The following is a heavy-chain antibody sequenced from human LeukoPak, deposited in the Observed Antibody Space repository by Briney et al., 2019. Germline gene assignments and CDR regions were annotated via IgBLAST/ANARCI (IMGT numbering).Heavy chain of an antibody. D-gene: IGHD3-10*01. J-gene: IGHJ6*03. CDR3: ARDVVVRGVKYYYYYYYMDV. CDR1: GGSISSYY. V-gene: IGHV4-39*07. Sequence: SETLSLTCTVSGGSISSYYWGWIRQPPGKGLEWIGSIYYSGSTYYNPSLKSRVTMSVDTSKNQFSLKLSSVTAADTAVYYCARDVVVRGVKYYYYYYYMDVWGKGTTVTISS. CDR2: IYYSGST.